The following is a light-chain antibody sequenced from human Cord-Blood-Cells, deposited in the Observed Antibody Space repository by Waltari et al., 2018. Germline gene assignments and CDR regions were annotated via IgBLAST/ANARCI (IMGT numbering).Light chain of an antibody. Sequence: QAVVLQEPSLTVSPGGTVTLTCGSSPGAVTGGHYPYWFQQKTGQAPRTLIYDTSNKHSWAPARFAGSLLGGKAALTLPGAQPEDEAEYYCLLSYSGAWVFGGGTKLTVL. J-gene: IGLJ3*02. CDR2: DTS. CDR3: LLSYSGAWV. CDR1: PGAVTGGHY. V-gene: IGLV7-46*01.